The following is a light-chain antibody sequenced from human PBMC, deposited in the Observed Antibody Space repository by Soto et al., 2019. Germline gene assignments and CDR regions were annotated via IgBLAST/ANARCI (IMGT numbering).Light chain of an antibody. CDR3: QQYYGTPLT. CDR1: RSLLYSSNHKNY. V-gene: IGKV4-1*01. CDR2: WAS. Sequence: DIVLTQSPDSLSVSLGERATIDCKSSRSLLYSSNHKNYLAWYQHKPGQPPRLLINWASARESGVPDRFGGAGSGTDFTLTISSLQAEDVAVYFCQQYYGTPLTFGGGTKVEIK. J-gene: IGKJ4*01.